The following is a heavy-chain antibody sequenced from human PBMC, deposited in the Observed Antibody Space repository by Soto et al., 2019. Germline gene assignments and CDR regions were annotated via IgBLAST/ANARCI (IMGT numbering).Heavy chain of an antibody. CDR3: ARVSEFTFGGVIVSDAFDI. V-gene: IGHV3-21*01. CDR1: GFTFSSYS. CDR2: ISSSSSYI. D-gene: IGHD3-16*02. Sequence: GGSLRLSCAASGFTFSSYSMNWVRQAPGKGLEWVSSISSSSSYIYYADSVKGRFTISRDNAKNSLYLQMNSLRAEDTAVYYCARVSEFTFGGVIVSDAFDIWGQGTMVTVSS. J-gene: IGHJ3*02.